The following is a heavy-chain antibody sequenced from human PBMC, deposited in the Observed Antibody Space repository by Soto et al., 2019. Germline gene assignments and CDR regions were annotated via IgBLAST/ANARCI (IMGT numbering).Heavy chain of an antibody. J-gene: IGHJ4*02. D-gene: IGHD1-26*01. Sequence: EVQLVESGGDLVQPGGSLRLSCAASGFTSSIHWMSWVRQAPGKGLEWVANINQDGSDKSYVDSVKGRFTISRDNAENSLYLQMNSLRAEDTAVYYCARQGGWEILGGFDCWGQGTLVTVSS. CDR3: ARQGGWEILGGFDC. V-gene: IGHV3-7*01. CDR1: GFTSSIHW. CDR2: INQDGSDK.